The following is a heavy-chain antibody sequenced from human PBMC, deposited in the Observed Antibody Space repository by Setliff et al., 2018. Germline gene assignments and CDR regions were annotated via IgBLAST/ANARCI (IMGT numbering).Heavy chain of an antibody. V-gene: IGHV3-11*04. J-gene: IGHJ4*02. CDR1: GFSFSSNY. CDR3: ARVGYCSGPTCYPFDS. D-gene: IGHD2-2*01. Sequence: GGSLRLSCAASGFSFSSNYMSWIRQAPGKGLEWLSYIVSSGSTTYYSDSVKGRFTISRDNAKNSLYLQMNSLRAEDTAVYYCARVGYCSGPTCYPFDSWGQGNLVTVSS. CDR2: IVSSGSTT.